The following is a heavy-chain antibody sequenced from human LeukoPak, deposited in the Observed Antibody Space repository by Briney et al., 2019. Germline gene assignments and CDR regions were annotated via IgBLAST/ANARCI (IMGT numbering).Heavy chain of an antibody. V-gene: IGHV4-59*08. D-gene: IGHD1-26*01. CDR3: ARQDSGTYLNPLDI. CDR1: DGSISSYY. Sequence: KPSETLSLTCIVSDGSISSYYWSWIRQPPGKGLDWIGYIYYTESTNYNPSLKSRVTISVDTSKNQLSLKLRSVTAADTAVYYCARQDSGTYLNPLDIWGQGTVVTVSS. CDR2: IYYTEST. J-gene: IGHJ3*02.